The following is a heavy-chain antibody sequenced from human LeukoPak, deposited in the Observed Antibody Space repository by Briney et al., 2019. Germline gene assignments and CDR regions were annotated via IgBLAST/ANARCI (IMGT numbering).Heavy chain of an antibody. CDR2: FDPEDGET. J-gene: IGHJ5*02. CDR1: GFTFSSYG. V-gene: IGHV1-24*01. D-gene: IGHD2-2*01. Sequence: GGSLRLSCAASGFTFSSYGMHWVRQAPGKGLEWMGGFDPEDGETIYAQKFQGRVTMTEDTSTDTAYMGLSSLRSEDTAVYYCATEVVPAASSDHNWFDPWGQGTLVTVSS. CDR3: ATEVVPAASSDHNWFDP.